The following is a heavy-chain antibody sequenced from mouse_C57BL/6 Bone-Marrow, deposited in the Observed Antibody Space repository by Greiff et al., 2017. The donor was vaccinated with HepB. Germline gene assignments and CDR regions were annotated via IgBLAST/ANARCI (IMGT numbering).Heavy chain of an antibody. CDR3: ASYDYDEGFAY. CDR1: EYEFPSHD. J-gene: IGHJ3*01. D-gene: IGHD2-4*01. V-gene: IGHV5-2*01. Sequence: EVQVVESGGGLVQPGESLKLSCESNEYEFPSHDMSWVRKTPEKRLELVAAINSDGGSTYYPDTMERRSIISRDNTKKTLYLQMSSLRSEDTALYYCASYDYDEGFAYWGQGTLVTVSA. CDR2: INSDGGST.